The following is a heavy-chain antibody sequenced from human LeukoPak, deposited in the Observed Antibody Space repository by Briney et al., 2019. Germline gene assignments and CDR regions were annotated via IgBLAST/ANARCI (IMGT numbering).Heavy chain of an antibody. Sequence: SVKVSCKASGGTFISYAISWVRQAPGQGLEWMGGIIPIFGTANYAQKFQGRVTITTDESTSTAYMELSSLRSEDTAVYYCARDQMGSSDYYYYMDVWGKGTTVTVSS. D-gene: IGHD1-26*01. CDR2: IIPIFGTA. CDR1: GGTFISYA. J-gene: IGHJ6*03. CDR3: ARDQMGSSDYYYYMDV. V-gene: IGHV1-69*05.